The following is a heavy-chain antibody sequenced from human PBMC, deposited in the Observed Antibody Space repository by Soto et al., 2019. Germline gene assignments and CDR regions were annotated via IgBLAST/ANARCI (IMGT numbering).Heavy chain of an antibody. D-gene: IGHD3-22*01. CDR3: AKVTGYYDSSGYDDFDI. V-gene: IGHV3-23*01. CDR2: ISGSGGST. Sequence: GGSLRLSCAASGFTFSSYAMSWVRQAPGKGLEWVSAISGSGGSTYYADSVKGRFTISRDNSKNTLYLQMNSLRAEDTAVYYCAKVTGYYDSSGYDDFDIWGQGTMVTVSS. J-gene: IGHJ3*02. CDR1: GFTFSSYA.